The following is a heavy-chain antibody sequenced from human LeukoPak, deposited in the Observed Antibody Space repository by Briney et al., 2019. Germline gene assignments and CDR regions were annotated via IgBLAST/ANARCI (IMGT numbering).Heavy chain of an antibody. D-gene: IGHD3-22*01. CDR1: GFIFEDYT. CDR2: ISWDGTT. V-gene: IGHV3-43*01. Sequence: GGSLRLSCAASGFIFEDYTMHWVRQAPGKTLEWVSLISWDGTTYYADSVKGRFTISRDNSKDSLYLQMDTLRSEDTAFYYCVKDLSYESSGSFFDFWGQGTLVTVS. CDR3: VKDLSYESSGSFFDF. J-gene: IGHJ4*02.